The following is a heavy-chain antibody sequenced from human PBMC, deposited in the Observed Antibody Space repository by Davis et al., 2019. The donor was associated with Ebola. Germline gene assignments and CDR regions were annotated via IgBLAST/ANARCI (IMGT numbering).Heavy chain of an antibody. J-gene: IGHJ4*02. CDR2: ISSNSDSV. Sequence: GESLKISCAASGFTFRAYTMHWVRQAPGKGLDWVSSISSNSDSVYYPDSVKGRFTIARDNGRKSLWLQMNSLTAEDTAVYYCVYFSSYDYFYGFWGQGVLVAVSS. V-gene: IGHV3-21*01. D-gene: IGHD3-16*01. CDR1: GFTFRAYT. CDR3: VYFSSYDYFYGF.